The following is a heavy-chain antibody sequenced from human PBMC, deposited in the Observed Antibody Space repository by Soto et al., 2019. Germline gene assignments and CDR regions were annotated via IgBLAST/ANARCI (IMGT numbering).Heavy chain of an antibody. CDR2: IIPMFGVA. CDR1: GGTFSNFA. J-gene: IGHJ5*02. Sequence: QVRLVQSGAEVKKPGSSVKVSCKASGGTFSNFAISWVRQAPGQGLEWMGGIIPMFGVANYTQKFQGRVTITADESTNTAYMELNSLKSEDTAVYYCARGYVTTVTYWFYLWGQGTLVTVSS. CDR3: ARGYVTTVTYWFYL. V-gene: IGHV1-69*12. D-gene: IGHD4-4*01.